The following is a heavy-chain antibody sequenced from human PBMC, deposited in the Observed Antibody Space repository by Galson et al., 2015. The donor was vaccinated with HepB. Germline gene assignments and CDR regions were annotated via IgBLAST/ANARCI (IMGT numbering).Heavy chain of an antibody. CDR1: GFNFRSYG. CDR2: IWYDGSNK. Sequence: SLRLSCAASGFNFRSYGMHWVRQAPGKGPEWVAVIWYDGSNKYYVDSVKGRFTISRDNSKNMLYLQMNSLRAEDTAVYFCTRDRGGDFDVWGQGTMVTVSS. V-gene: IGHV3-33*01. J-gene: IGHJ3*01. D-gene: IGHD3-16*01. CDR3: TRDRGGDFDV.